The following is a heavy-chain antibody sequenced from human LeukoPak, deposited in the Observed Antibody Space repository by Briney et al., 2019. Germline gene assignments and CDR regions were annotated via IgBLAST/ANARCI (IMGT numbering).Heavy chain of an antibody. Sequence: PSETLSLTCTVSGGSISSGSYYWGWTRQPPGKGLEWIGSMFYSGSTYHNPSLKSRVSISVDTSKNQFSLRLTSVTAADTAVYSCARHRYGERYYFDYWGQGTLVTVSS. CDR1: GGSISSGSYY. CDR2: MFYSGST. J-gene: IGHJ4*02. CDR3: ARHRYGERYYFDY. V-gene: IGHV4-39*01. D-gene: IGHD3-10*01.